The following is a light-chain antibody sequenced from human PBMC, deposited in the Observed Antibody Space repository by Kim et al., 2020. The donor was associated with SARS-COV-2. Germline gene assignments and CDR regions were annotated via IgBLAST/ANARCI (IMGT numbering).Light chain of an antibody. CDR1: NIGNKA. CDR2: DDD. J-gene: IGLJ3*02. V-gene: IGLV3-21*04. Sequence: SYELTRPPSVSVAPRATARITCEGDNIGNKAVHWYRQKPGLAPVLIMYDDDERASDISDRFSGSNSGNTATLIINKVESGDEADYYCQVWDRSSDHWVFGGGTQLTVL. CDR3: QVWDRSSDHWV.